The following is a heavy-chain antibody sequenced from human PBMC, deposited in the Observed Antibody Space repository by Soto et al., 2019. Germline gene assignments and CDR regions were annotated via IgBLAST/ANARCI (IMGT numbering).Heavy chain of an antibody. Sequence: SATLSRTCTVSGAPITINYWSWIRQAPGKGLEWIGYIYYIGNTTYNPSLKSRVTMSADTSKNQFSLRLNSVTATDTAVYYCVKRSLLVAPTWGQGILVNVSS. D-gene: IGHD2-21*01. CDR3: VKRSLLVAPT. CDR1: GAPITINY. J-gene: IGHJ4*02. V-gene: IGHV4-59*12. CDR2: IYYIGNT.